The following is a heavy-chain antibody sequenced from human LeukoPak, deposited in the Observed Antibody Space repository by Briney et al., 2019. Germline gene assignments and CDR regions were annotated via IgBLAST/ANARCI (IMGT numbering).Heavy chain of an antibody. Sequence: SGGSLRLSCAASGFTFSSYGMHWVRQAPGKGLEWVAVISYDGSNKYYPDSVKGRFTISRDNSKNTLYLQMNSLRAEDTAVYYCAKAGEMATIGYWGQGTLVTVSS. V-gene: IGHV3-30*18. D-gene: IGHD5-24*01. CDR1: GFTFSSYG. J-gene: IGHJ4*02. CDR3: AKAGEMATIGY. CDR2: ISYDGSNK.